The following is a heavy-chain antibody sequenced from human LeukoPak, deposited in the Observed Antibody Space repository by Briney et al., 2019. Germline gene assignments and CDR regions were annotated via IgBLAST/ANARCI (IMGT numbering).Heavy chain of an antibody. J-gene: IGHJ3*02. CDR1: GASLSQQF. D-gene: IGHD3-16*01. V-gene: IGHV4-59*11. CDR2: FYYYGST. CDR3: TRGNTCHYRSRGGFASGI. Sequence: SETLSLTRTVSGASLSQQFWSWIPQPPGKGGEDGGCFYYYGSTNYPSSVRRRVTILVDTYKNQFTLNLRCVPAGHTATCLCTRGNTCHYRSRGGFASGIWGRGTVVAVSS.